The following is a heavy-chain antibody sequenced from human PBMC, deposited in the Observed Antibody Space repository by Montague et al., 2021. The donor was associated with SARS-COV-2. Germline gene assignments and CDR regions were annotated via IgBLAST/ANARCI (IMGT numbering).Heavy chain of an antibody. CDR2: INHSGST. J-gene: IGHJ6*02. Sequence: SETLSLTCAVYGGSFSGYYWSWIRQPPGKGLEWIGEINHSGSTNYNPSLGSRVTISVDTSKNQFSLKLSSVTAADTAVYYCARGSWHIVVVTAIRDGYYGMDVWGQGTTVTVSS. V-gene: IGHV4-34*01. D-gene: IGHD2-21*02. CDR3: ARGSWHIVVVTAIRDGYYGMDV. CDR1: GGSFSGYY.